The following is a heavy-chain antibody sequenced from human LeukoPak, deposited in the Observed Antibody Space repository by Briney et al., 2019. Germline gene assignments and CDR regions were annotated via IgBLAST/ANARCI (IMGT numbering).Heavy chain of an antibody. V-gene: IGHV4-4*09. CDR2: IHTSGST. Sequence: PSETLSLTCTVSGGSNSSYYWTWIRQPPGKGLEWIGYIHTSGSTNYNPSLKSRVTMSVDMSKNQFSLRLTSVTAADTAVYYCVRPGQSNWWVYFNYWGQGTMVTVSS. J-gene: IGHJ4*02. CDR1: GGSNSSYY. CDR3: VRPGQSNWWVYFNY. D-gene: IGHD2-15*01.